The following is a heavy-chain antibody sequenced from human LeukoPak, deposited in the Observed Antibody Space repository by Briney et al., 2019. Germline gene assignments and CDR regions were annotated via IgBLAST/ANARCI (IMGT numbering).Heavy chain of an antibody. Sequence: GRSLRLSCVASGFTLSSHGMHWVRQAPGKGLEWVAVLWYDGRNKYYADSVKGRFTISRDDSKNTLYLQMNSLRAEDTAVYYCARDPQHSMDVWGQGTPITVSS. CDR1: GFTLSSHG. CDR3: ARDPQHSMDV. D-gene: IGHD5-18*01. V-gene: IGHV3-33*01. CDR2: LWYDGRNK. J-gene: IGHJ6*02.